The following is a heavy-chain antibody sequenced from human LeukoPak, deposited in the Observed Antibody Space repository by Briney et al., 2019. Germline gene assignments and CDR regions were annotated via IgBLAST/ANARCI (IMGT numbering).Heavy chain of an antibody. CDR2: IYYSGST. Sequence: SETLSLTCTVSGGSVSSGSYYWSWIRQPPGKGLEWIGYIYYSGSTNYNPSLKSRVTISVDTSKNQFSLKLSSVTAANTAVYYCATVGFDWLLGYHGSFDIWGQGTMVTVSP. J-gene: IGHJ3*02. D-gene: IGHD3-9*01. V-gene: IGHV4-61*01. CDR1: GGSVSSGSYY. CDR3: ATVGFDWLLGYHGSFDI.